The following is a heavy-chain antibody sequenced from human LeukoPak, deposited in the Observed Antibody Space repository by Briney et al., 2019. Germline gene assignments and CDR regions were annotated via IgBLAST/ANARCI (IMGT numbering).Heavy chain of an antibody. Sequence: PSETLSLTCSVSGDSIISYYWSWIRQPPGKGLERIAYISYSGSTNYNPSLKSRATISVDTSKNQFSLRLSSVTATDTAVYYCARHNFRWELPGFWGQGTLVTVSS. CDR1: GDSIISYY. CDR3: ARHNFRWELPGF. V-gene: IGHV4-59*08. CDR2: ISYSGST. J-gene: IGHJ4*02. D-gene: IGHD1-26*01.